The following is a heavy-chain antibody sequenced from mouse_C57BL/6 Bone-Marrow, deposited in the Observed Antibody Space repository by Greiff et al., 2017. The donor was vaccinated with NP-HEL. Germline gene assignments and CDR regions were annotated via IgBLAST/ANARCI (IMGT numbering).Heavy chain of an antibody. Sequence: DVMLVESGGDLVKPGGSLKLSCAASGFTFSSYGMSWVRQTPDKRLEWVATISSGGSYTYYPDSVKGRFTISRDNAKNTLYLQMSSLKSEDTAMYYSARRCDEMDYWGQGTTLTVSS. V-gene: IGHV5-6*02. CDR3: ARRCDEMDY. CDR1: GFTFSSYG. CDR2: ISSGGSYT. J-gene: IGHJ2*01. D-gene: IGHD2-13*01.